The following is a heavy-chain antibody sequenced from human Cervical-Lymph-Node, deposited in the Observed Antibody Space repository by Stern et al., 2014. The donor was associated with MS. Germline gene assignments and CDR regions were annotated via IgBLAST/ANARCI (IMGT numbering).Heavy chain of an antibody. V-gene: IGHV5-51*01. Sequence: MQLVQSGAEVTKPGEFLKISCKGSGYSFPNYWIGWVRQMPGKGLEFMVIIYPGASYVRYSPSFQGQVTISADKSISTAYLQWSSLKASDTAMYYCARGSGRDFFDYWGQGALVTVSS. CDR2: IYPGASYV. D-gene: IGHD3-3*01. CDR1: GYSFPNYW. J-gene: IGHJ4*02. CDR3: ARGSGRDFFDY.